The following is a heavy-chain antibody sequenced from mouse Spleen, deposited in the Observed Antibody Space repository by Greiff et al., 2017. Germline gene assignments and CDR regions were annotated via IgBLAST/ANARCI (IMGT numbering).Heavy chain of an antibody. Sequence: VQLQESGPELVKPGASVKLSCKASGYTFTSYDINWVKQRPGQGLEWIGWIYPRDGSNKYNEKFKGKATLTVDTSSSTAYMELHSLTSEDSAVYFCARAHGNYDYFDYWGQGTTLTVSS. CDR3: ARAHGNYDYFDY. J-gene: IGHJ2*01. D-gene: IGHD2-1*01. CDR1: GYTFTSYD. CDR2: IYPRDGSN. V-gene: IGHV1-85*01.